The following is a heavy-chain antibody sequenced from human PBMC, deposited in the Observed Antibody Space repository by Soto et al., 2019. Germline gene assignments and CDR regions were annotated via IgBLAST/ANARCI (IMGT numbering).Heavy chain of an antibody. Sequence: AASVKVSCKASGYTFTGYYMHWVRQAPGQGLEWMGWINPNSGGTNYAQKFQGWVTMTRDTSISTAYMELSRLRSDDTAVYYCARGRNSSGWYFGYWGQGTLVTVSS. D-gene: IGHD6-19*01. J-gene: IGHJ4*02. CDR2: INPNSGGT. CDR3: ARGRNSSGWYFGY. V-gene: IGHV1-2*04. CDR1: GYTFTGYY.